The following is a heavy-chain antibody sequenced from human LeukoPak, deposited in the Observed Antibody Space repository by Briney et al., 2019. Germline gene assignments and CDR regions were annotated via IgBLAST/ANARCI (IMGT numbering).Heavy chain of an antibody. CDR1: GYSISSGYY. CDR3: ARRVTAVLGGFYNWFDP. V-gene: IGHV4-38-2*02. CDR2: IYHSGST. D-gene: IGHD2-21*02. Sequence: SETLSLTCTVSGYSISSGYYWGWIRQPPGKGLEWIGSIYHSGSTYYNPSLKSRVTISVDTSKNQFSLKLSSVTAADTAVYYCARRVTAVLGGFYNWFDPWGQGTLVTVSS. J-gene: IGHJ5*02.